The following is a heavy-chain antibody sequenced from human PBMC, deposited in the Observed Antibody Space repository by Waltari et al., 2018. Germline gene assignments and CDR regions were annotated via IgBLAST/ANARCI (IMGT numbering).Heavy chain of an antibody. CDR1: GYPFTDYF. D-gene: IGHD2-15*01. V-gene: IGHV1-2*02. J-gene: IGHJ4*02. Sequence: QVQLVQSGAEVRKPGASVRVSCKASGYPFTDYFLHWFRHAPGQRLEWMGWINPRSGVTSYAQKFQGRVTMTRDRSFGTVYIDLSSLKSDDTALYYCARDRRVDGVVDYDYWGQGTLVTVSS. CDR2: INPRSGVT. CDR3: ARDRRVDGVVDYDY.